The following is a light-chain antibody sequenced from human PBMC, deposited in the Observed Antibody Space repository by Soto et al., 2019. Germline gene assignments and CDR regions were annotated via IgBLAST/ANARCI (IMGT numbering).Light chain of an antibody. CDR3: QQYGSSPPIT. J-gene: IGKJ5*01. CDR1: QSVSSTY. Sequence: EIVLTQSPGTLSLSPGERATLSCRASQSVSSTYLAWYQQKPGQAPRLLIYGASSRATGIPDRFIGSGSGTDFTLTLSRLELEDFAVYYCQQYGSSPPITFGQGTRLEIK. V-gene: IGKV3-20*01. CDR2: GAS.